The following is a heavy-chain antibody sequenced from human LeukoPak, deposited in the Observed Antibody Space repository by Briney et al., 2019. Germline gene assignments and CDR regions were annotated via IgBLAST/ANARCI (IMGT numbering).Heavy chain of an antibody. V-gene: IGHV4-59*11. Sequence: SETLSLTCTVSGGSISSHYWSWIRQPPGKGLEWIGYIYYSGSTNYNPSPKSRVTISVDTSKNQFSLKLSSVTAADTAVYYCARGGYSSSSDWFDPWGQGTLVTVSS. CDR1: GGSISSHY. D-gene: IGHD6-6*01. CDR2: IYYSGST. J-gene: IGHJ5*02. CDR3: ARGGYSSSSDWFDP.